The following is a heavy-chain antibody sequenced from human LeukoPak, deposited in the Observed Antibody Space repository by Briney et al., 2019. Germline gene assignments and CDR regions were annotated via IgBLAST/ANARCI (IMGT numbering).Heavy chain of an antibody. CDR3: ARDQDWAFDY. D-gene: IGHD3/OR15-3a*01. CDR2: ISGSSTTI. V-gene: IGHV3-48*01. J-gene: IGHJ4*02. Sequence: GGSLRLSCAASGFSFSSHSMNWVRQASGKGLEWVSYISGSSTTIDYADSAKGRFIISRDNAKKSLYLQMNNLRAEDTAVYYCARDQDWAFDYWGQGILVTVSS. CDR1: GFSFSSHS.